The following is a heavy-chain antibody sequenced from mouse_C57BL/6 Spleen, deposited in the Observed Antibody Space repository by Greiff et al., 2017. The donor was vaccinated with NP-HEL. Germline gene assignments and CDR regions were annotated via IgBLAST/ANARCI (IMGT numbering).Heavy chain of an antibody. D-gene: IGHD2-12*01. J-gene: IGHJ4*01. CDR1: GYTFTSYG. CDR2: IYPRSGNT. Sequence: QVQLQQPGAELARPGASVKLSCKASGYTFTSYGISWVKQRTGQGLEWIGEIYPRSGNTYYNEKFKGKATLTADKSSSTAYMELRSLTSEDSAVYFCASYDERGYYAMDYWGQGTSVTVSS. V-gene: IGHV1-81*01. CDR3: ASYDERGYYAMDY.